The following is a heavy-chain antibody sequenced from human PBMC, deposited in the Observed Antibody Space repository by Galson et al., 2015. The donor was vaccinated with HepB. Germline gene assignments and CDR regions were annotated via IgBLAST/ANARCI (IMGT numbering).Heavy chain of an antibody. V-gene: IGHV3-23*01. CDR2: ISGSGGKT. CDR1: GFSFSSYA. Sequence: SLRLACAASGFSFSSYAMSWVRQAPGKGLEWVSGISGSGGKTYNADSVKGRFTMSRDISKNTLYLQMNSLRVEDTAVYYCAKERGCEINYNYYGMDVWGQGTTVTVSS. D-gene: IGHD5-12*01. CDR3: AKERGCEINYNYYGMDV. J-gene: IGHJ6*02.